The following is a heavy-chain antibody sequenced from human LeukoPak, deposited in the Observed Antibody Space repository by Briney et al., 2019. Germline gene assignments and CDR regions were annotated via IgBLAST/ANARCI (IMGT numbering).Heavy chain of an antibody. CDR2: ISGSGGST. CDR3: AKRGGITMVRGVITS. CDR1: GFTFSSYA. J-gene: IGHJ4*02. D-gene: IGHD3-10*01. V-gene: IGHV3-23*01. Sequence: PGGSLRLSCAASGFTFSSYAMSWVRQAPGKGLEWVSAISGSGGSTYYADSVKGRFTISRDNSKNTLYLQMNSLRAEDTAVYYCAKRGGITMVRGVITSWGQGTLVTVSS.